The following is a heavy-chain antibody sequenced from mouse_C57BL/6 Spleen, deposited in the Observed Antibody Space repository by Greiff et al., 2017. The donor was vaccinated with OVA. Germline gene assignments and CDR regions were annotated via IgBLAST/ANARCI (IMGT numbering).Heavy chain of an antibody. CDR3: ARWFDY. CDR1: GYTFTSYG. J-gene: IGHJ2*01. V-gene: IGHV1-81*01. CDR2: IYPRSGNT. Sequence: QVQLQQSGAELARPGASVKLSCKASGYTFTSYGISWVKQRTGQGLEWIGEIYPRSGNTSYNEKFKGKATLTADKSSSTAYMELRSLTSEDSAVYFCARWFDYWGQGTTLTVSS.